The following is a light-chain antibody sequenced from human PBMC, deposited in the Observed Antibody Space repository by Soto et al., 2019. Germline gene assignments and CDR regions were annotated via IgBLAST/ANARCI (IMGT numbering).Light chain of an antibody. Sequence: EIVLTHSPGTLSLSPGERASLSSSASQSVSSSYLAWYQQIPGQAPRLLINDASRRATGIPDRFSGSGSGTDFTLTISRLEPEDFAVYYCQQYGSSPPTFGQGTKVDIK. CDR1: QSVSSSY. J-gene: IGKJ1*01. V-gene: IGKV3-20*01. CDR3: QQYGSSPPT. CDR2: DAS.